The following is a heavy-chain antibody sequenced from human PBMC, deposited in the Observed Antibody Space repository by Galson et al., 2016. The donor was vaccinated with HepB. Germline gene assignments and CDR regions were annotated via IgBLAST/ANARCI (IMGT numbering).Heavy chain of an antibody. CDR1: GFIFGDYG. CDR2: ISYGGHNT. V-gene: IGHV3-23*01. J-gene: IGHJ3*01. Sequence: SLRLSCAASGFIFGDYGMNWVRQAPGKGRECVSTISYGGHNTHYADSVQGRFTISRDNSKNTLYLQLNSLRAEDTAIYWWGKGTGAFDLWGQGTSVIVFS. CDR3: GKGTGAFDL. D-gene: IGHD1/OR15-1a*01.